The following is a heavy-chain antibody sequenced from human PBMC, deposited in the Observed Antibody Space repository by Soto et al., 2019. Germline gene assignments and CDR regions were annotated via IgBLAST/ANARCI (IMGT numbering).Heavy chain of an antibody. D-gene: IGHD1-26*01. CDR1: GYTFTSYA. Sequence: QVQLVQSGAEEKKPGASVKVSCKASGYTFTSYAMHWVRQAPGQRLEWMGWINAGNGNTKYSQKFQGRVTITRDTXAXXAYMEMSSLRSEDTAVYYCAREVWGRYSGSYSLDYWGQGTLVTVSS. CDR2: INAGNGNT. V-gene: IGHV1-3*05. CDR3: AREVWGRYSGSYSLDY. J-gene: IGHJ4*02.